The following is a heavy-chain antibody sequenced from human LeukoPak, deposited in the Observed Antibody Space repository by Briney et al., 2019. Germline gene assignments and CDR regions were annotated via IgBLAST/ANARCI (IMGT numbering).Heavy chain of an antibody. Sequence: PSETLSLTCTVSGGSISSSSYYWGWIRQPPGKGLEWIGSIYYSGSTYYNPSLKSRVTISVDTSKNQFSLKLSSVTAADTAVYYCARDRRITMVRGVSGARRNDYWGQGTLVTVSS. CDR1: GGSISSSSYY. CDR3: ARDRRITMVRGVSGARRNDY. CDR2: IYYSGST. V-gene: IGHV4-39*07. J-gene: IGHJ4*02. D-gene: IGHD3-10*01.